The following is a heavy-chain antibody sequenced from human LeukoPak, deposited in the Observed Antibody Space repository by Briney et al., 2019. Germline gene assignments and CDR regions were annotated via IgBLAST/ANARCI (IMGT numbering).Heavy chain of an antibody. Sequence: GGTLRLSCAASGFTFISYAIHWVRQAPGKGLEWVAVVSFHGTDSFYADSVKGRFTISRDNSKNTLYLQMNSLRAEDTAVYYCAGGGSYLSAFDIWGQGTMVTVSS. V-gene: IGHV3-30*07. D-gene: IGHD1-26*01. J-gene: IGHJ3*02. CDR3: AGGGSYLSAFDI. CDR1: GFTFISYA. CDR2: VSFHGTDS.